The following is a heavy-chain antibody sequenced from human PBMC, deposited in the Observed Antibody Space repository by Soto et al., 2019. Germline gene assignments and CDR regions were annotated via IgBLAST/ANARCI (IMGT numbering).Heavy chain of an antibody. CDR2: VNPNNGDT. V-gene: IGHV1-8*01. CDR3: AKVSRKGSAIDFDY. J-gene: IGHJ4*02. CDR1: GYTFSNYD. D-gene: IGHD3-10*01. Sequence: QVQLVQSGAELKKPGASVKVSCKASGYTFSNYDMNWVRQATGQGPEWIGWVNPNNGDTGYAQKFQGRVTLTTDISTTTAYMELTSLLSDDTAIYYCAKVSRKGSAIDFDYRGQGPLITVSS.